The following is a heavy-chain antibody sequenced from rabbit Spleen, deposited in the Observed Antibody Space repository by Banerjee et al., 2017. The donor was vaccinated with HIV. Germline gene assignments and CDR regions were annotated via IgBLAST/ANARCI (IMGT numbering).Heavy chain of an antibody. CDR2: IEPIFGRT. CDR1: GFDFSVYG. D-gene: IGHD1-1*01. V-gene: IGHV1S47*01. Sequence: QEQLVESGGGLVQPGGSLKLSCKASGFDFSVYGLSWVRQAPGKGLEWIGYIEPIFGRTYYASWVNGRFTISSHNAQNTLYLQLNSLTAADTATYFCVRGASSSGYYSLWGQGTLVTVS. CDR3: VRGASSSGYYSL. J-gene: IGHJ3*01.